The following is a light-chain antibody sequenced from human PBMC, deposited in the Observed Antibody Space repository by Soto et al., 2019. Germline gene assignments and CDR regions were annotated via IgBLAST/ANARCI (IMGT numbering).Light chain of an antibody. CDR2: EAS. J-gene: IGKJ1*01. CDR1: RSVDKW. CDR3: QQYNTFWT. Sequence: DIPMTQSPSTLSAFLLVRHNIIYRASRSVDKWLAWYQQKSGKAPKLLIYEASHLQSGVPSRFGGSGSGTEFTLTISSLQPDDFATYYCQQYNTFWTFGQGTKVDNK. V-gene: IGKV1-5*02.